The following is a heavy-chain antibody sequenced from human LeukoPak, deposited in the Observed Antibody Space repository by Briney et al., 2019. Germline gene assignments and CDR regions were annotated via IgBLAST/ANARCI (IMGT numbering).Heavy chain of an antibody. CDR3: ARWAAVGLKRGFDP. V-gene: IGHV1-3*01. Sequence: ASVKVSCKASGYTFTSYAMHWVRQAPGQRLEWMGWINAGNGNTKYSQKFQGRVTITRDTSASTAYMELSSLRSEDTAVYYCARWAAVGLKRGFDPWGQGTLVTVSS. CDR2: INAGNGNT. CDR1: GYTFTSYA. D-gene: IGHD6-13*01. J-gene: IGHJ5*02.